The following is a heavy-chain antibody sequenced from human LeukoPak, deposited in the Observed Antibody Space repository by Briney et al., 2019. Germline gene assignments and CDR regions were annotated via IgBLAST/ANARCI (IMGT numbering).Heavy chain of an antibody. CDR3: AKDVFDGSGSDCPHY. Sequence: NTGGSLRLSCAASGFTFSSYSMNWVRQAPGKGLEWVSSISSSSSYIYYADSVKGRFTISRDNAKNSLYLQMNSLRAEDTAVYYCAKDVFDGSGSDCPHYWGQGTLVTVSS. CDR1: GFTFSSYS. V-gene: IGHV3-21*01. J-gene: IGHJ4*02. D-gene: IGHD1-26*01. CDR2: ISSSSSYI.